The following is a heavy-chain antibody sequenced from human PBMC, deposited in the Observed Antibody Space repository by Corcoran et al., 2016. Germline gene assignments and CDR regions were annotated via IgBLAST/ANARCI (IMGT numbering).Heavy chain of an antibody. CDR3: ARDPSAFTTRLFDY. J-gene: IGHJ4*02. CDR2: IWYDGSNK. D-gene: IGHD3-22*01. CDR1: GFTFSSYG. Sequence: QVQLVESGGGVVQPGRSLRLSCAASGFTFSSYGMHWVRQAPGKGLEWVAVIWYDGSNKYYADSVKGRFTISRDNSKNTLYLQIDSLRAEDTAVYYCARDPSAFTTRLFDYWGQGTLVTVSS. V-gene: IGHV3-33*01.